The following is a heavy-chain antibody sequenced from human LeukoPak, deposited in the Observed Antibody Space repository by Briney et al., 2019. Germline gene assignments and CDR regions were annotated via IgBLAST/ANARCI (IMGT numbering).Heavy chain of an antibody. CDR1: GGSFSGYY. CDR3: ARGHRKFDP. V-gene: IGHV4-34*01. J-gene: IGHJ5*02. Sequence: PSETLSLTCAVYGGSFSGYYWSWIRQPPGKGLEWIGEINHSGSTNYNPSLKSQVTISVDTSKNQFSLKLSSVTAADTAVYYCARGHRKFDPWGQGTLVTVSS. CDR2: INHSGST.